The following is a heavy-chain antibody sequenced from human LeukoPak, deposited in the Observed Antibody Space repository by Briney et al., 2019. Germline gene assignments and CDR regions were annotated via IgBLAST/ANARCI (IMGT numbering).Heavy chain of an antibody. V-gene: IGHV3-72*01. CDR1: GFTFSDHY. J-gene: IGHJ6*03. Sequence: GGSLRLSCAASGFTFSDHYMDWVRQAPGKGLEWVGRTRNKANSYTTEYAASVKGRFTISRDDSKNSLYLQMNSLKTEDTAVYYCARVGSHSGSLSLIKRNYYYYYYMDVWGKGTTVTISS. D-gene: IGHD3-10*01. CDR2: TRNKANSYTT. CDR3: ARVGSHSGSLSLIKRNYYYYYYMDV.